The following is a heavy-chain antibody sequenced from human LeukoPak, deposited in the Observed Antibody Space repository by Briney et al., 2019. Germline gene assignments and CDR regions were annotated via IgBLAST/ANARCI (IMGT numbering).Heavy chain of an antibody. CDR2: IIPISGTA. J-gene: IGHJ5*02. Sequence: SVTVSCKASGGTFSSYAISWVRQAPGQGLEWMGGIIPISGTANYAQKFQGRVTITADESTSTAYMELSSLRSEDTAVYYCARTSSGWYFHGGWFDPWGQGTLVTVSS. CDR3: ARTSSGWYFHGGWFDP. CDR1: GGTFSSYA. D-gene: IGHD6-19*01. V-gene: IGHV1-69*13.